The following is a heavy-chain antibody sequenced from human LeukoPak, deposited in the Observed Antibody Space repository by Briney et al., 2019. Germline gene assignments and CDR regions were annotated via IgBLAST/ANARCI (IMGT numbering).Heavy chain of an antibody. J-gene: IGHJ4*02. CDR2: IIPIFGGP. Sequence: GASVKVSCKTSGDTFRTVGISRVRQAPGQGLEWMGGIIPIFGGPTYAQNFQGRVIITADESTRTVYMELRSLRSDDTAVFYCARGLGEVPFDYWGQGTLVTVSS. D-gene: IGHD3-16*01. CDR1: GDTFRTVG. CDR3: ARGLGEVPFDY. V-gene: IGHV1-69*01.